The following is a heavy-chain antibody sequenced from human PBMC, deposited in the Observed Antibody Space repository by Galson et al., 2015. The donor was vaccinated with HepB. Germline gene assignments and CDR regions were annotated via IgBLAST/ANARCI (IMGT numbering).Heavy chain of an antibody. CDR1: GITFSSYS. D-gene: IGHD6-6*01. Sequence: SLRLSCAASGITFSSYSMNWVRQAPGKGLEWVSSITTTSTYKYYADSVKGRFTISRDNAKNSLYLQMNSLRAEDTAVYYCARDHRRIATRLRPGLAAEAPDYWGQGVLVTVSS. V-gene: IGHV3-21*01. CDR2: ITTTSTYK. CDR3: ARDHRRIATRLRPGLAAEAPDY. J-gene: IGHJ4*02.